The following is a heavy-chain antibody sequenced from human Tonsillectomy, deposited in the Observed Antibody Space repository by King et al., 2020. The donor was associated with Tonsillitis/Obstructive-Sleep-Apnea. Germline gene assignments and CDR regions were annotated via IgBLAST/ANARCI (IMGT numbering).Heavy chain of an antibody. J-gene: IGHJ4*02. V-gene: IGHV4-59*08. D-gene: IGHD3-22*01. CDR2: IYYSGST. CDR3: ARRPRDSSGYYFDY. Sequence: QLQESGPGLVKPSETLSLTCTVSGGSISSYYWSWIRQPPGKGLEWIGYIYYSGSTNYNPSLKSRVTISVDTSKNQFSLKLSSVTPADTAVYSCARRPRDSSGYYFDYWGQGTLVTVSS. CDR1: GGSISSYY.